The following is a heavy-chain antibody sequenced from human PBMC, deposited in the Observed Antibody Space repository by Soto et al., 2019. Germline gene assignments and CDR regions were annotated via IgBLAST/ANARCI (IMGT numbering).Heavy chain of an antibody. Sequence: GGSLRLSCAASGFTFSSYEMNWVRQAPGKGLEWVSYISSSGSTIYYADSVKGRFTISRDNAKNSLYLQMNSLRAEDTAVYCCARGYYDFWSGRFDPWGQGTLVTVSS. V-gene: IGHV3-48*03. CDR2: ISSSGSTI. D-gene: IGHD3-3*01. CDR1: GFTFSSYE. J-gene: IGHJ5*02. CDR3: ARGYYDFWSGRFDP.